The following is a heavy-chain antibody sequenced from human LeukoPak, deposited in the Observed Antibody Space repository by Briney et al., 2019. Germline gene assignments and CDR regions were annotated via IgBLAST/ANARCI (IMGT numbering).Heavy chain of an antibody. Sequence: ASVKVSCKASGYTFTSYDINWVRQATGQGLEWMGWMNPNSGNTGYAQKFQGRVTMTRNTSISTAYMELSSLRSEDTAVYYCATRLFYGSGSYYYFDYWGQGTLVTVSS. CDR3: ATRLFYGSGSYYYFDY. V-gene: IGHV1-8*01. CDR1: GYTFTSYD. J-gene: IGHJ4*02. D-gene: IGHD3-10*01. CDR2: MNPNSGNT.